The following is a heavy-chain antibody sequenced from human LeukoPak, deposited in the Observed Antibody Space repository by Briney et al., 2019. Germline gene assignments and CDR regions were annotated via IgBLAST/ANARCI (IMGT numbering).Heavy chain of an antibody. J-gene: IGHJ4*02. CDR1: GFTFSSYA. CDR3: TRDPTTLDGSKIMATNH. D-gene: IGHD5-12*01. CDR2: ISYDGSNK. Sequence: GGSLRLSCAASGFTFSSYAMHWVWHAQGKGLEREAVISYDGSNKYYADSVKGRFTISRDNSKNTLYLQMNSLRAEDTAVYYCTRDPTTLDGSKIMATNHWGQGTLVTVSS. V-gene: IGHV3-30*04.